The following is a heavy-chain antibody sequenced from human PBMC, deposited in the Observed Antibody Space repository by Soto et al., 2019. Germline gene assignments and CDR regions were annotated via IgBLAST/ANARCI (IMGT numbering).Heavy chain of an antibody. J-gene: IGHJ6*03. V-gene: IGHV1-8*01. Sequence: ASVKVSCKASGYTFTSYDINWVRQATGQGLEWMGWMNPNSGNTGYAQKFQGRVTMTRNTSISTAYMELSSLRSEDTAVYYCARGRVGGYSGYDFRYYYYYMDVWGKGTTVTVSS. CDR2: MNPNSGNT. CDR3: ARGRVGGYSGYDFRYYYYYMDV. CDR1: GYTFTSYD. D-gene: IGHD5-12*01.